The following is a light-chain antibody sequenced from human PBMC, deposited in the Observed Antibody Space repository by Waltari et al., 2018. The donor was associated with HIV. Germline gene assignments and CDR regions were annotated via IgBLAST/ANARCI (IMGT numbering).Light chain of an antibody. CDR1: GDDIGAYNS. CDR3: CSYAGSFTWV. V-gene: IGLV2-11*01. CDR2: VVA. Sequence: QSALTQPRSVSGSPGQLVTISCTGSGDDIGAYNSVSWYQHHPGKAPKLMIYVVAQRPSGVPDRFSGFRSGNTASLTISALQPEYEADYYCCSYAGSFTWVFGGGTRLTVL. J-gene: IGLJ3*02.